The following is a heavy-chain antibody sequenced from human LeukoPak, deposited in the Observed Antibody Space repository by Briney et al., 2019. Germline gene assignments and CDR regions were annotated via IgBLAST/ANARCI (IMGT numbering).Heavy chain of an antibody. CDR3: AREADYDSSEGSFDP. D-gene: IGHD3-22*01. CDR2: IYYSGST. Sequence: SETLSLTCTVSGDSISSSSYYWGWIRQPPGKGLEWIGSIYYSGSTYYNPSLKSRVTISVDTSKNQFSLKLSSVTAADTAVYYCAREADYDSSEGSFDPWGQGTLVTVSS. V-gene: IGHV4-39*07. CDR1: GDSISSSSYY. J-gene: IGHJ5*02.